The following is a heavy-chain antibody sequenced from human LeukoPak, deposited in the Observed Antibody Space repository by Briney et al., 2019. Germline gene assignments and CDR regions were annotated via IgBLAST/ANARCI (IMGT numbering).Heavy chain of an antibody. CDR2: FGIAGDT. J-gene: IGHJ5*02. CDR3: AKAQGWNYENWFDP. V-gene: IGHV3-13*01. D-gene: IGHD1-7*01. CDR1: GFIFTDYD. Sequence: GGSLRLSCAASGFIFTDYDLHWVRQPPGKGLEWVSVFGIAGDTYYADSVKGRFTISRDVAKNSLYLQMNNLRAGDTAVYYCAKAQGWNYENWFDPWGQGTLVTVSS.